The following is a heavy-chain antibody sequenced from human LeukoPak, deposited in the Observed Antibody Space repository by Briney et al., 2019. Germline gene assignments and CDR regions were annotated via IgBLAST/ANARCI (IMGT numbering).Heavy chain of an antibody. CDR2: IYYSGST. J-gene: IGHJ5*02. Sequence: SQTLSLTCTLSGGSISSGGYYWSWIRQHPGKGLEWIGYIYYSGSTYYNPSLKSRVTISVDTSKNQFSLKLSSVTAADTAVYYCAAEEYYDFWSGYLEFAAPGRFDPWGQGTLVTVSS. V-gene: IGHV4-31*03. CDR1: GGSISSGGYY. D-gene: IGHD3-3*01. CDR3: AAEEYYDFWSGYLEFAAPGRFDP.